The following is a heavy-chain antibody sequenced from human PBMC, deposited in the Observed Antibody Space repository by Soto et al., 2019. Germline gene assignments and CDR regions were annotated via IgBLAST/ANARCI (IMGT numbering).Heavy chain of an antibody. D-gene: IGHD3-10*01. V-gene: IGHV1-69*08. CDR3: ARDRFGEVPNLDY. Sequence: QVQLVQSGAEVKKPGSSVKVSCKASGGTFSSYTISWVRQAPGQGLEWMGRIIPILGIANYAQKFQGRVKITAYKATSTAYMELSSLRSEGTAVYYCARDRFGEVPNLDYWGQGTLVTVSS. CDR2: IIPILGIA. J-gene: IGHJ4*02. CDR1: GGTFSSYT.